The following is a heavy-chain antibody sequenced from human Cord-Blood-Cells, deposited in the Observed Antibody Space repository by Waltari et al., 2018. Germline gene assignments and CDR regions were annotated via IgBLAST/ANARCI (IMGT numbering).Heavy chain of an antibody. V-gene: IGHV1-2*02. CDR3: ARDGSGSFYSYYFDY. CDR1: AYTFTSYY. Sequence: QVQLVQSGAEVKKPRASVKVSCKASAYTFTSYYHHWVRQAPGQGLEWMGWINPNSGGTNYAQKFQGRVTMTRDTSISTAYMELSRLRSDDTAVYYCARDGSGSFYSYYFDYWGQGTLVTVSS. CDR2: INPNSGGT. J-gene: IGHJ4*02. D-gene: IGHD1-26*01.